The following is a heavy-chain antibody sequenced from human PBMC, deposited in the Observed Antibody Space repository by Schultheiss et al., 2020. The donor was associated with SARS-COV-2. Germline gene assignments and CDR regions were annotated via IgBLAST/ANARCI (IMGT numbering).Heavy chain of an antibody. V-gene: IGHV3-23*01. Sequence: GESLKISCAASGFTFSSYAMSWVRQAPGKGLEWVSAISGSGGSTYYADSVKGRFTISRDNSKNTLYLQMNSLRAEDTAVYYCARDRGYDQAGSYFDYWGQGTLVTVSS. D-gene: IGHD5-12*01. CDR3: ARDRGYDQAGSYFDY. J-gene: IGHJ4*02. CDR1: GFTFSSYA. CDR2: ISGSGGST.